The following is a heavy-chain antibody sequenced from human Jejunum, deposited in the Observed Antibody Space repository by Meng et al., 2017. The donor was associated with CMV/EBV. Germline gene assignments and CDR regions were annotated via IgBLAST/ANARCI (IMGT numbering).Heavy chain of an antibody. CDR2: IRGYNGNP. CDR1: GDKCRRYV. Sequence: KVSGDKCRRYVTNWVRQAPGQGLEWMGWIRGYNGNPPSAQTLQGRLTMTQDTSTNTAYMELTSLTSDDTAVYYCARSGINDYGFFDYWGQGSLVTVSS. CDR3: ARSGINDYGFFDY. V-gene: IGHV1-18*01. D-gene: IGHD4/OR15-4a*01. J-gene: IGHJ4*02.